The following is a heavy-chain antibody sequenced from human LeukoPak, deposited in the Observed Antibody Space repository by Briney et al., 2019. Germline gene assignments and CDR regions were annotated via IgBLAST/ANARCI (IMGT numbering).Heavy chain of an antibody. V-gene: IGHV3-23*01. D-gene: IGHD6-19*01. J-gene: IGHJ4*02. Sequence: GGSLRLSCTVSGFTLSSYEMSWIRQAPGKGLEWVSAISGSGGSTYYADSVKGRFTISRDNSKNTLYLRMNSLRAEDTAVYYCAKSFPPGIAVAGTLDYWGQGTLVTVSS. CDR1: GFTLSSYE. CDR3: AKSFPPGIAVAGTLDY. CDR2: ISGSGGST.